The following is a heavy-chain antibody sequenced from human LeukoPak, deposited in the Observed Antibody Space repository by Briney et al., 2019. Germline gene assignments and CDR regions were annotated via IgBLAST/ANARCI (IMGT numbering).Heavy chain of an antibody. CDR3: AREGCSGGSCYITSGGY. CDR2: INTNTGNP. CDR1: GYTFTNYA. Sequence: ASVKVSCKASGYTFTNYAMNWVRQAPGQGLEWMGWINTNTGNPTYAQGFTGRFVFSLDTSVSTAYLQISSLKAEDTAVYYCAREGCSGGSCYITSGGYWGQGTLVTVSP. D-gene: IGHD2-15*01. J-gene: IGHJ4*02. V-gene: IGHV7-4-1*02.